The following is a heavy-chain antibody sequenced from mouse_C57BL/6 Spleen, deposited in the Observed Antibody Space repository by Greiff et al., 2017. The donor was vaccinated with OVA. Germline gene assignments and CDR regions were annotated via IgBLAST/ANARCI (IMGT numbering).Heavy chain of an antibody. CDR2: IDPSDSYT. J-gene: IGHJ1*03. CDR3: ARRIYYDYDRYFDV. D-gene: IGHD2-4*01. Sequence: QVQLKQPGAELVKPGASVKLSCKASGYTFTSYWMQWVKQRPGQGLEWIGEIDPSDSYTNYNQKFKGKATLTVDTSSSTAYMQLSSLTSEDSAVYYCARRIYYDYDRYFDVWGTGTTVTVSS. CDR1: GYTFTSYW. V-gene: IGHV1-50*01.